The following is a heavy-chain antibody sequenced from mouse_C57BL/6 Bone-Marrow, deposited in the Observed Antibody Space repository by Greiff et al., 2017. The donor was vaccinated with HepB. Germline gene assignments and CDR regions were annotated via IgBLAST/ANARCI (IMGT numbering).Heavy chain of an antibody. CDR3: ARNGRPCAMDY. Sequence: QVQLQQPGAELVKPGASVKLSCKASGYTFTSYWMQWVKQRPGQGLEWIGEIDHSDSYTNYNQKLKGKATLTEDTSSSTPYMQLSSLTSEDSAVYYCARNGRPCAMDYWGQGTSVTVSS. CDR2: IDHSDSYT. J-gene: IGHJ4*01. V-gene: IGHV1-50*01. CDR1: GYTFTSYW.